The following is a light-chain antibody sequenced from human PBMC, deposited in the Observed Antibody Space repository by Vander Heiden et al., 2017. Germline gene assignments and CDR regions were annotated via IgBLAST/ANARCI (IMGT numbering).Light chain of an antibody. V-gene: IGKV3-11*01. CDR1: QSVSSY. J-gene: IGKJ5*01. CDR2: DAS. Sequence: EIVLTQSPATLSLSPGERATLSCRASQSVSSYLAWYQQKPGQAPRLLIYDASSRAPGIPARFSAYVSQTDFTLTISSLEPEDFALYYCQQRRGAFGQGTRLEIK. CDR3: QQRRGA.